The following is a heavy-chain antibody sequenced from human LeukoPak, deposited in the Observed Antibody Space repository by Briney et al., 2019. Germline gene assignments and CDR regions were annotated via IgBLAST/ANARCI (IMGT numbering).Heavy chain of an antibody. CDR3: ARGASGYSYG. V-gene: IGHV3-74*01. D-gene: IGHD5-18*01. Sequence: GGSLRLSCAASGLTFSNYWMHWVRQAPGKGPVWASRINSDGSTTSYADSVKGRFTISRDNAKNTLYLQMNSLRAEDTAVYYCARGASGYSYGWGQGTLVTVSS. J-gene: IGHJ4*02. CDR1: GLTFSNYW. CDR2: INSDGSTT.